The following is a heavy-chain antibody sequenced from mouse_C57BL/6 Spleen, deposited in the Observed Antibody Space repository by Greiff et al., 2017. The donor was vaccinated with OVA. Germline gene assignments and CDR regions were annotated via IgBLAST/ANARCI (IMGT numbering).Heavy chain of an antibody. D-gene: IGHD1-1*01. CDR2: ISDGGSYT. Sequence: EVKLMESGGGLVKPGGSLKLSCAASGFTFSSYAMSWVRQTPEKRLEWVATISDGGSYTYYPDNVKGRFTISRDNAKNNLYLQMIHLKSEDTAMYYCATTVVASYYFDYWGQGTTLTVSS. CDR3: ATTVVASYYFDY. V-gene: IGHV5-4*03. CDR1: GFTFSSYA. J-gene: IGHJ2*01.